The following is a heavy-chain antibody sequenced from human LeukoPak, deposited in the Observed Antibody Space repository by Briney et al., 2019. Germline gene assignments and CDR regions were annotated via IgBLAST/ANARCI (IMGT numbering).Heavy chain of an antibody. J-gene: IGHJ4*02. D-gene: IGHD2-15*01. CDR1: GYTFTSYG. CDR2: ISAYNGNT. Sequence: ASVKVSCKASGYTFTSYGSSWVRQAPGQGLEWMGWISAYNGNTNYAQKLQGRVTMATDTSTSTAYMELRSLRSDDTAVYYCARDVRRSGYCSGGSCYSRLGYWGQGTLVTVSS. V-gene: IGHV1-18*01. CDR3: ARDVRRSGYCSGGSCYSRLGY.